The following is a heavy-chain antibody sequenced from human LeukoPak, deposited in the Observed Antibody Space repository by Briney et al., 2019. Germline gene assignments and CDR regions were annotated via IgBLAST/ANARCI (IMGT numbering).Heavy chain of an antibody. V-gene: IGHV3-30*02. CDR3: AKVSLNMVNDAFDI. J-gene: IGHJ3*02. D-gene: IGHD4/OR15-4a*01. CDR2: IRNDGSVK. Sequence: GGSLRLSCAASGFTFSTYGMHWVRQAPGKGLEWVTFIRNDGSVKYYADSVKGRFTISRDNSKNTLYLQMNSLRAEDTAMYYCAKVSLNMVNDAFDIWGQGTMVSVSS. CDR1: GFTFSTYG.